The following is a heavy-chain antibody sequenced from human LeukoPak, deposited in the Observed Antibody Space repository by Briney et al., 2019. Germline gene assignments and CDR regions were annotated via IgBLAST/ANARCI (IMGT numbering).Heavy chain of an antibody. CDR1: GGSLSSYY. V-gene: IGHV4-59*01. D-gene: IGHD4-17*01. J-gene: IGHJ4*02. Sequence: SETLSLTCTVSGGSLSSYYWSWLRQPPGKGLEWIGYIYYSGSTNYNPSLKSRVTISVDTSKNQFSLKLSSVTAADTAVYYCARGYGDFPYFDYWGQGTLVTVSS. CDR2: IYYSGST. CDR3: ARGYGDFPYFDY.